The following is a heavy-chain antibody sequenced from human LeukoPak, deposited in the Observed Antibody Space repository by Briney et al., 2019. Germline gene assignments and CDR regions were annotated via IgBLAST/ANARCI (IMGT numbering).Heavy chain of an antibody. CDR2: MNPNSGNT. V-gene: IGHV1-8*01. D-gene: IGHD2-2*02. Sequence: GSVKVSCKAYGYTFTSYDINWVRQATGQGLVWMGWMNPNSGNTGYAQKFQGRVTMTRNTSISTAYMELSSLRSEDTAVYYCARDQGYQLLYGNYYYYGMDVWGQGTTVTVSS. J-gene: IGHJ6*02. CDR1: GYTFTSYD. CDR3: ARDQGYQLLYGNYYYYGMDV.